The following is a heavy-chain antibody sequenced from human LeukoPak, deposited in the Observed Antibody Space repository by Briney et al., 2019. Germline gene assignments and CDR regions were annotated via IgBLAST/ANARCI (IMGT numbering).Heavy chain of an antibody. D-gene: IGHD3-3*01. CDR1: GFTFSSYA. Sequence: GGSLRLSCAASGFTFSSYAMSWVRQAPGKGLEWVSAISGSGGSTYYADSVKGRFTISRDKSKNTLYLQMNSLRAEDTAVYYCAKDLRLLSLSNPKNNDYWGQGTLVTVSS. CDR2: ISGSGGST. CDR3: AKDLRLLSLSNPKNNDY. V-gene: IGHV3-23*01. J-gene: IGHJ4*02.